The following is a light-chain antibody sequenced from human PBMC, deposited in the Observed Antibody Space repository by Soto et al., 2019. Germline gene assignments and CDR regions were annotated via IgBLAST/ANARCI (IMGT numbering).Light chain of an antibody. J-gene: IGLJ3*02. V-gene: IGLV7-43*01. Sequence: QAVVTQEPSLTVSPGGTVTLTCASSTGAVTSGHYPNWFQQKPGQAPRMLIYSTSNKHSWAPARFSGFLLGDRAALTLSGVQPEDEAEYHCLLYYGGTWVFCGGTKLTVL. CDR1: TGAVTSGHY. CDR3: LLYYGGTWV. CDR2: STS.